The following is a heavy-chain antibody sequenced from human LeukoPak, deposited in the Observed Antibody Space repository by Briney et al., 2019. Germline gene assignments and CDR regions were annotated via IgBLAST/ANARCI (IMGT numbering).Heavy chain of an antibody. CDR2: INPNSGGT. Sequence: ASVKVSCKASGYTFTGYYMHWVRQAPGPGLEWIGWINPNSGGTNYAQKFQGRVTMTRDTSISTASMELSRLRSDDTAVYYCERDAGYCSSTSCYYAFDIWGQGTMVTVSS. CDR1: GYTFTGYY. D-gene: IGHD2-2*01. CDR3: ERDAGYCSSTSCYYAFDI. V-gene: IGHV1-2*02. J-gene: IGHJ3*02.